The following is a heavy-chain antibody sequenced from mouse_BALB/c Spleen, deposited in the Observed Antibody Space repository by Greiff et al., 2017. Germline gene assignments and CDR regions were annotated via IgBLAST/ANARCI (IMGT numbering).Heavy chain of an antibody. V-gene: IGHV5-12-1*01. D-gene: IGHD2-1*01. CDR2: ISSGGGST. CDR1: GFAFSSYD. Sequence: EVKLVESGGGLVKPGGSLKLSCAASGFAFSSYDMSWVRQTPEKRLEWVAYISSGGGSTYYPDTVKGRFTISRDNAKNTLYLQMSSLKSEDTAMYYCARHLLWYHWYFDVWGAGTTVTVSS. CDR3: ARHLLWYHWYFDV. J-gene: IGHJ1*01.